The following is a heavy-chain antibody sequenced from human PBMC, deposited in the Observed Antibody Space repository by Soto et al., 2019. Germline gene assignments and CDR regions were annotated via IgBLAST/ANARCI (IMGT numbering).Heavy chain of an antibody. J-gene: IGHJ6*02. V-gene: IGHV3-30*18. D-gene: IGHD6-25*01. CDR1: GFTFSNYG. CDR3: AKGVGLKRLRYGMDV. Sequence: QVQLVESGGGVVQPGRSLRLSCAASGFTFSNYGMHWVRQAPGKGLEWVAVISYDGSNKYYADSVKGRFTISRDNSKNTRDLQMNSLRTEDTAVYYCAKGVGLKRLRYGMDVWGQGTTVTVSS. CDR2: ISYDGSNK.